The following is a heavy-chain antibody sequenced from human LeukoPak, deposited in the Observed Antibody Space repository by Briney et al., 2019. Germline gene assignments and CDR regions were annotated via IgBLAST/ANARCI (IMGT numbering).Heavy chain of an antibody. CDR3: AKILASVSGSY. CDR2: IRAGGGDT. Sequence: GGSLRLFCTASGFNFSSYAMTWVRQAPGKGLDWVSTIRAGGGDTFFSDSVKGRFSISRDNSKNTLILQMDSLRADDTAIYYCAKILASVSGSYWGQGTLVLVSS. D-gene: IGHD3-10*01. J-gene: IGHJ4*02. CDR1: GFNFSSYA. V-gene: IGHV3-23*01.